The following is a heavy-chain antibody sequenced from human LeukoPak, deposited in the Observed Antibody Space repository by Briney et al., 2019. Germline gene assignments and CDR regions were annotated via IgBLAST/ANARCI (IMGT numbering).Heavy chain of an antibody. Sequence: PGESLRLSCVASGLSISGQWMNWVRQAPGQGLEWVANIKYDGSEEYYVDSVKGRFTVSRDDGRNSVSLQMNSVRAEDTAVYYCGYTNNFYHWGQGTLVVVSS. CDR3: GYTNNFYH. CDR1: GLSISGQW. D-gene: IGHD3-16*02. J-gene: IGHJ4*02. V-gene: IGHV3-7*01. CDR2: IKYDGSEE.